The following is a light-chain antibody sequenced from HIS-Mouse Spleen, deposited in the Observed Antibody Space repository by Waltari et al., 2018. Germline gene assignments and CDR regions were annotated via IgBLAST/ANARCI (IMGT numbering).Light chain of an antibody. V-gene: IGKV2-28*01. J-gene: IGKJ2*01. Sequence: DIVMTQSPLSLPVTPGEPASISCRSSQSLLHSNGYNYLDWYLQKPGQSPQLLIYLGSNRASGVPDRCSGSGSGTDFTLKISRVAAEDVGVYYCMQALQTPPTFGQGTKLEIK. CDR3: MQALQTPPT. CDR1: QSLLHSNGYNY. CDR2: LGS.